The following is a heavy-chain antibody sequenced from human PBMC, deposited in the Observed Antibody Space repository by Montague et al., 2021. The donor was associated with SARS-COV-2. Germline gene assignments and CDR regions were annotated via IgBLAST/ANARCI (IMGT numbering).Heavy chain of an antibody. Sequence: SETRSLTCAVYRGSFHIFSWGWIRQSPEKGLEWIGEIDHRGNTNYNPSLKSRVTISVDTSKNQFSLNLTSVTAADTAIYYCARGTRVVGITPGFRYWGQGTQVAVS. V-gene: IGHV4-34*01. CDR2: IDHRGNT. J-gene: IGHJ4*02. CDR3: ARGTRVVGITPGFRY. CDR1: RGSFHIFS. D-gene: IGHD2-21*01.